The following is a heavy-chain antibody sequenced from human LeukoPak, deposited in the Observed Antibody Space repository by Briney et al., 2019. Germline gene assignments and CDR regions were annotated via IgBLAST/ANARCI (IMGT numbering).Heavy chain of an antibody. V-gene: IGHV3-23*01. D-gene: IGHD1/OR15-1a*01. CDR3: AKLVGEQGLFTFDY. CDR1: GFTFSSYA. CDR2: ISGSGGST. J-gene: IGHJ4*02. Sequence: GGSLRLSCAASGFTFSSYAMSWVRQAPGKGLEWVSAISGSGGSTYYADSVRGRFTISRDNSKNTLYLQMNSLRAEDTAVYYCAKLVGEQGLFTFDYWGQGTLVTVSS.